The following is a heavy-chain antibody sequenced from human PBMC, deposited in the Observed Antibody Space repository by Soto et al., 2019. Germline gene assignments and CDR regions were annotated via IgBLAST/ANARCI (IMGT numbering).Heavy chain of an antibody. V-gene: IGHV3-23*01. CDR3: AKLTTGVIAP. J-gene: IGHJ5*02. CDR1: GFTFSSYA. CDR2: ISGSGGST. D-gene: IGHD2-21*01. Sequence: PGGSLRLSCAASGFTFSSYAMSWVRQAPGKWLEWVSAISGSGGSTYYADSVKGRFTISRDNSKNTLYLQMNSLRAEDTAVYYWAKLTTGVIAPWGQGTLVTVSS.